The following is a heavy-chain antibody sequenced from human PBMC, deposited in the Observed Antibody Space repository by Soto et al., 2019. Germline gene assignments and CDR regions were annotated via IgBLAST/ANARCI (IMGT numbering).Heavy chain of an antibody. J-gene: IGHJ6*02. CDR1: ECTFISYY. CDR2: INPSCGST. V-gene: IGHV1-46*01. CDR3: ARDTDSYGSGGPSPLVYYYYGMDV. Sequence: SVRVSCKAAECTFISYYMHWVRQAPGQGLEWMGIINPSCGSTSYAQKFQGRVTMTTDTSTSTAYMELSSLRSEDTAVYYCARDTDSYGSGGPSPLVYYYYGMDVWGQGTTVTVSS. D-gene: IGHD3-10*01.